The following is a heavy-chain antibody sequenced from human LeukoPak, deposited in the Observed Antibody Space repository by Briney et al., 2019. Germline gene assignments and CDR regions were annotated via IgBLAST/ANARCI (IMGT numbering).Heavy chain of an antibody. D-gene: IGHD5-24*01. CDR3: VSQQLAPP. V-gene: IGHV3-7*01. CDR2: IKEDGSRE. J-gene: IGHJ5*02. CDR1: GFTFDDYG. Sequence: HSGGSLRLSCAASGFTFDDYGMSWVRQAPGKGLEWVANIKEDGSREDYVDSVRGRFTVSRDNAKNSLYLQMNSLRAEDTAVYYCVSQQLAPPWGQGTLVTVSS.